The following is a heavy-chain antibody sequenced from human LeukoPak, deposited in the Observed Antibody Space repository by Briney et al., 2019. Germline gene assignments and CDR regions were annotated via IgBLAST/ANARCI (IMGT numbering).Heavy chain of an antibody. V-gene: IGHV1-69*05. Sequence: SVKVSCKASGGTFSSYAISWVRQAPGQGLEWMRGIIPIFGTANYAQKFQGRVTITTDESTSTAYMELSSLRSEDTAVYYCARDITTGRATFFDYWGQGTLVTVSS. CDR3: ARDITTGRATFFDY. CDR2: IIPIFGTA. D-gene: IGHD1-1*01. J-gene: IGHJ4*02. CDR1: GGTFSSYA.